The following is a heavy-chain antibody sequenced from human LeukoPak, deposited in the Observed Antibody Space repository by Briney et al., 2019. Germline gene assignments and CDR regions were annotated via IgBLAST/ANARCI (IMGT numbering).Heavy chain of an antibody. Sequence: RPGGSLRLSCAASGFTFSSYAMSWVRQAPGKGLEWVSAISGSGGSTYYADSVKGRFTISRDNSKNTLYLQMNRLRAEDTAVYYCAKSPVSSGDYFDYWGQGTLVTVSS. J-gene: IGHJ4*02. V-gene: IGHV3-23*01. CDR2: ISGSGGST. CDR3: AKSPVSSGDYFDY. D-gene: IGHD3-22*01. CDR1: GFTFSSYA.